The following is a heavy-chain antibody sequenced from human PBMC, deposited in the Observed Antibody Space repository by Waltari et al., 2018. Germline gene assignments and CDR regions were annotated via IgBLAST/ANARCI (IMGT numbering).Heavy chain of an antibody. J-gene: IGHJ2*01. CDR3: ARMGTHWFFDL. V-gene: IGHV4-39*01. CDR2: IYYSGGT. D-gene: IGHD7-27*01. Sequence: QLQLQESGPGLVKPSETLSLTCTVSGGSVTSSSYYWGWIRQPPGKGLEWIGSIYYSGGTYYNPSLKSRVTISVDTSKNQFSLKLISVTAADTSVYFCARMGTHWFFDLWGRGTLVTVSS. CDR1: GGSVTSSSYY.